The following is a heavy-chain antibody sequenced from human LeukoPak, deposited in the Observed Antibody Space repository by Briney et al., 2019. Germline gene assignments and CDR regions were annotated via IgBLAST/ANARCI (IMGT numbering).Heavy chain of an antibody. J-gene: IGHJ4*02. CDR2: IRYDGSNK. V-gene: IGHV3-30*02. CDR1: GFTFSSYG. CDR3: VKRGGYPIREYFFDY. Sequence: PGGSLRLSCTASGFTFSSYGMHWVRQAPGKGLEWVTFIRYDGSNKYYADSVKGRFTISRDNSKNTLYLQMNSLRAEDTAVYYCVKRGGYPIREYFFDYWGQGTLVTVSS. D-gene: IGHD3-16*01.